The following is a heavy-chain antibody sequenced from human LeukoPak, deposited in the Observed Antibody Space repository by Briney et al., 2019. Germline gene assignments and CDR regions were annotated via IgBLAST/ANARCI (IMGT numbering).Heavy chain of an antibody. CDR1: GFTFSSYG. J-gene: IGHJ3*01. D-gene: IGHD2/OR15-2a*01. V-gene: IGHV3-30*02. CDR3: ARDRSVNILEDALDL. Sequence: SGGSLRLSCAASGFTFSSYGMHWVRQAPGKGLEWVAFIRYDGSDANYADAVEGRFSISRDNSKNTVFLQMNSLRAEDTAVYYCARDRSVNILEDALDLWGQGTMVTVSS. CDR2: IRYDGSDA.